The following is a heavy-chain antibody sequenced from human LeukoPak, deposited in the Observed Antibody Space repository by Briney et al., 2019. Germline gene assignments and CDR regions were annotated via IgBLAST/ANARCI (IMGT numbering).Heavy chain of an antibody. V-gene: IGHV4-59*01. Sequence: SETLSLTCTVSGGSISSYYWSWIRQPPGKGLEWIGYIYYSGSTNYNPSLKSRVTISVDTSKNQFSLKLSSVTAADTAVYYCARARRWGFDYWGQGTLVTVSS. D-gene: IGHD3-16*01. CDR2: IYYSGST. J-gene: IGHJ4*02. CDR1: GGSISSYY. CDR3: ARARRWGFDY.